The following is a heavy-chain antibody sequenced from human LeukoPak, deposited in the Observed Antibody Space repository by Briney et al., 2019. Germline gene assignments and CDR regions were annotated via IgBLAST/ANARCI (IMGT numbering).Heavy chain of an antibody. D-gene: IGHD6-19*01. Sequence: GGSLRLSCAASGFTFSSYAMSWVRQAPGKGLERVSAISGSGGSTYYADSVKGRFTISRDNSKNTLYLQMNSLRAEDTAVYYCAKDPTEQWLVLPWGQGTLVTVSS. V-gene: IGHV3-23*01. CDR2: ISGSGGST. J-gene: IGHJ5*02. CDR1: GFTFSSYA. CDR3: AKDPTEQWLVLP.